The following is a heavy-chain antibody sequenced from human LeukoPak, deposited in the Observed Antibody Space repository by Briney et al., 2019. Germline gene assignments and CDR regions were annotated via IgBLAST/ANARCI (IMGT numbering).Heavy chain of an antibody. CDR1: GGSFSGYY. V-gene: IGHV4-34*01. Sequence: SETLSLTCAVYGGSFSGYYWSWIRPPPGKGLEWIGEINHSGSTNYNPSLKSRVTISVDTSKNQFSLNLTSVTAADTAVYYCARHGSSSSCYRPWGQGTLVTVSS. D-gene: IGHD2-2*02. J-gene: IGHJ4*02. CDR3: ARHGSSSSCYRP. CDR2: INHSGST.